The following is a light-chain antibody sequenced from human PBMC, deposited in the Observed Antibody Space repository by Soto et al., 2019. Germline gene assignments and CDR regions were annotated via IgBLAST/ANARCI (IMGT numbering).Light chain of an antibody. V-gene: IGKV1-5*01. Sequence: ASVGDRVTLTCRASQSVSMWLAWYQQKPGKAPRLLIYDASNLESGVPSRFSGSGSGTEFTLTISSLQPEDAATYYCQQYNTYLTWTFGQGTKVDIK. CDR1: QSVSMW. J-gene: IGKJ1*01. CDR2: DAS. CDR3: QQYNTYLTWT.